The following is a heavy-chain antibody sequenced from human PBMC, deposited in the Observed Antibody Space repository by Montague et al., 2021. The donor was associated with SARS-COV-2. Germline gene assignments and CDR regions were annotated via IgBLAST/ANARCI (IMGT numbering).Heavy chain of an antibody. V-gene: IGHV2-70*01. CDR1: GFSLSTSGMC. D-gene: IGHD1-7*01. Sequence: PALVKPTQTLTLTCTFSGFSLSTSGMCVSWTRQPPGKALEWLAXXXWXXXKYXSTSLKTRLTISKDTSKNQVVLTMTNMDPVDTATYYCARETGTTVSLDYWGQGTLVTVSS. CDR2: XXWXXXK. J-gene: IGHJ4*02. CDR3: ARETGTTVSLDY.